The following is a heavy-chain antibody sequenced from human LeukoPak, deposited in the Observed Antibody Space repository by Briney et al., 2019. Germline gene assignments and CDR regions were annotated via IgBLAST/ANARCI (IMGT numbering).Heavy chain of an antibody. CDR2: INPNSGGT. D-gene: IGHD6-13*01. V-gene: IGHV1-2*06. Sequence: ASVKVSCKASGYTFTGYYMHWVRQAPGQGLEWMGRINPNSGGTIYAQKFQGRVTMTRDTSISTAYMELSRLRSDDTAVYYCARVDSSSWSGMDVWGQGTTVTVSS. J-gene: IGHJ6*02. CDR3: ARVDSSSWSGMDV. CDR1: GYTFTGYY.